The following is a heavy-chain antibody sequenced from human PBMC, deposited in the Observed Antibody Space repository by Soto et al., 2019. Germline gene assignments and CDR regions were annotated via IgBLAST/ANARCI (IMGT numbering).Heavy chain of an antibody. CDR3: AKVRPSEYSSSSGGFDY. V-gene: IGHV3-23*01. CDR2: ISGSGGST. CDR1: GFTFSSYA. Sequence: GGSLRLSCAASGFTFSSYAMSWVRQAPGKGLEWVSAISGSGGSTYYADSVKGRFTISRDNSKNTLYLQMNSLRAEDTAVYYCAKVRPSEYSSSSGGFDYWGQGTLVTVSS. D-gene: IGHD6-6*01. J-gene: IGHJ4*02.